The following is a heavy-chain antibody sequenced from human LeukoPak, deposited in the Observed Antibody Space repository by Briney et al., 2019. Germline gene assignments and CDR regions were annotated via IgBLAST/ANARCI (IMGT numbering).Heavy chain of an antibody. CDR1: GYSFTSYW. CDR3: ARLRYCSGGSCYGPPYNWFDP. J-gene: IGHJ5*02. V-gene: IGHV5-10-1*01. Sequence: GESLKISYKGSGYSFTSYWISWVRQMPGKGLEWMGRIDPSDSYTNYSPSFQGHVTISADKSISTAYLQWSSLKASDTAMYYCARLRYCSGGSCYGPPYNWFDPWGQGTLVTVSS. CDR2: IDPSDSYT. D-gene: IGHD2-15*01.